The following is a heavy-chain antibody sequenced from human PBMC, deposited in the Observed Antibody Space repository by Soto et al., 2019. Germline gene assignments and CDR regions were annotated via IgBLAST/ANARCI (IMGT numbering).Heavy chain of an antibody. D-gene: IGHD1-26*01. CDR1: GYTFTTYG. CDR3: ARAHQPQRGSPHNWFDP. CDR2: ISAYNGNT. J-gene: IGHJ5*02. V-gene: IGHV1-18*01. Sequence: QVQLVQSGAEVKKPGASVKVSCKASGYTFTTYGISWVRQAPGQGLEWMGWISAYNGNTNYAQKLQGRVTMTTDASTSTAYMDLRSLRSDDTAVDYCARAHQPQRGSPHNWFDPWGQGTLVTFSS.